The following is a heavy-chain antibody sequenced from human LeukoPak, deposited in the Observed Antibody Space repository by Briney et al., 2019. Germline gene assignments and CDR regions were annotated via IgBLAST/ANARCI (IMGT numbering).Heavy chain of an antibody. J-gene: IGHJ4*02. CDR3: AKARVPATADFDS. V-gene: IGHV3-30*18. Sequence: GGSLRLSCAASGFTFSSYGMHWVRQAPGKGLEWVAVISYNGGKKYYADSVKGRFTISRDNSKNTLYLQMSSLRAEDTAIYFCAKARVPATADFDSWGQGTLVTVSS. CDR1: GFTFSSYG. D-gene: IGHD2-2*01. CDR2: ISYNGGKK.